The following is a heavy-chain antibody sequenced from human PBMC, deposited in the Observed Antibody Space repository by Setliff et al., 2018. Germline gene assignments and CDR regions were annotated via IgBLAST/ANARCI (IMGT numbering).Heavy chain of an antibody. V-gene: IGHV3-74*01. CDR1: GLTFTSHW. CDR2: INIDGSYT. CDR3: ATGTTPQAFDI. D-gene: IGHD1-7*01. J-gene: IGHJ3*02. Sequence: GGSLRLSCAASGLTFTSHWMHWVLQAPGKGLVWVSRINIDGSYTSYADSVKGRFIISRDNAKNTLYLQMNSLRAEDTAVYYCATGTTPQAFDIWGQGTMVTVSS.